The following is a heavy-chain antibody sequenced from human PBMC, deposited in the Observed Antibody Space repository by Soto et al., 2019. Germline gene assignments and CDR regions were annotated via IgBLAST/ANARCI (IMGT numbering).Heavy chain of an antibody. J-gene: IGHJ4*02. Sequence: EVQLVESGGGLVQPGGSLRLSCAASGFTFSSYAMHWVRQAPGKGLEYVSAISSNGGSTYYENSVKGRFTISRDNSKNTLYLQMGSLRAEDMAVYYCAREEGLGYCSAWGQGTLVTVSS. CDR3: AREEGLGYCSA. CDR1: GFTFSSYA. V-gene: IGHV3-64*01. CDR2: ISSNGGST. D-gene: IGHD2-15*01.